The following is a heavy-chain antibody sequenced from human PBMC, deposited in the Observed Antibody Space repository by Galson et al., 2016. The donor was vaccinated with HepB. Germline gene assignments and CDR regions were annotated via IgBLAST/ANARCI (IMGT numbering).Heavy chain of an antibody. V-gene: IGHV3-7*01. CDR2: IKQDGSEK. CDR3: ARLGPVQGYCSRTSCYWY. CDR1: GFTFSSYW. D-gene: IGHD2-2*01. J-gene: IGHJ4*02. Sequence: SLRLSCAVSGFTFSSYWMSWVRQVPGKGLEWVANIKQDGSEKYYVDSVKGRLTISRDNAKNSLSLQMNSLRAEDTAVYYCARLGPVQGYCSRTSCYWYWGQGTLVTVSS.